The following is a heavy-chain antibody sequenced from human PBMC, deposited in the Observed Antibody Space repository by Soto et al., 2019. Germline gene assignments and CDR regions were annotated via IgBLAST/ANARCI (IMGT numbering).Heavy chain of an antibody. CDR1: GYTFTSYG. D-gene: IGHD6-13*01. Sequence: ASVKVSCKASGYTFTSYGISWVRQAPGQGLEWMGWISAYNGNTNYAQKLQGRVTMTTDTSTSTAYMELRSLRSDDTAVYYCASHHSSSWYDAFDIWGQGTMVTVS. CDR3: ASHHSSSWYDAFDI. V-gene: IGHV1-18*01. CDR2: ISAYNGNT. J-gene: IGHJ3*02.